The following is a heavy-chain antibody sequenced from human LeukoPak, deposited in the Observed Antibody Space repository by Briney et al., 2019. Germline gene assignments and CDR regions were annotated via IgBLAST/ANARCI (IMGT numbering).Heavy chain of an antibody. J-gene: IGHJ4*02. D-gene: IGHD3-10*01. CDR2: MNPNGGST. CDR1: GYTCTSYD. V-gene: IGHV1-46*01. CDR3: ARYDGSGGYVIDY. Sequence: ASVKVSCKASGYTCTSYDIHWGRQAPAQGLELMGIMNPNGGSTSYAQTFHSRLSMTRDMSTSTVYMELSSLRSEDTAVYYCARYDGSGGYVIDYWGQGTLVTVSS.